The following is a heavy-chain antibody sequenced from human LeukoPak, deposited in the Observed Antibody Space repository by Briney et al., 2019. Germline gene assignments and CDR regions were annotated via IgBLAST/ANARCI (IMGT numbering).Heavy chain of an antibody. J-gene: IGHJ5*02. CDR3: ARVTTVTRSPWSWGPKKIGQEVNWFDP. CDR1: GGTFSDYS. Sequence: ASVKVSCKASGGTFSDYSITWVRQAPGQGLEWMGWISPYNADTNYAQNFQGRVTMTTDRSTRTAYMELRNLRSDDTAVYYCARVTTVTRSPWSWGPKKIGQEVNWFDPWGQGTLITVS. CDR2: ISPYNADT. V-gene: IGHV1-18*01. D-gene: IGHD4-17*01.